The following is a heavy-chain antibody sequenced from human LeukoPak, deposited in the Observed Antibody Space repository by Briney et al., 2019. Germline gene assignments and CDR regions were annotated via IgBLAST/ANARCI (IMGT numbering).Heavy chain of an antibody. D-gene: IGHD5-18*01. J-gene: IGHJ4*02. CDR1: GYTFTTYY. Sequence: GASVKVAWKASGYTFTTYYMHLVRQAPGQGLEWMGIINPSGGSTSYAQKFQGRVTMTRDTSTSTVYMELSSLRSEDTAVYYCARGSYGYGDYWGQGTMVTVSS. CDR3: ARGSYGYGDY. V-gene: IGHV1-46*01. CDR2: INPSGGST.